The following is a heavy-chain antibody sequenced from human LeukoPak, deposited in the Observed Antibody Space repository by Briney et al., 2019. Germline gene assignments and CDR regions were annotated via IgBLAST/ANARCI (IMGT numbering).Heavy chain of an antibody. D-gene: IGHD6-19*01. J-gene: IGHJ4*02. CDR1: GYTFTNYD. CDR3: AISTGWYRFDY. V-gene: IGHV1-8*01. Sequence: EASVKVSFKASGYTFTNYDFNWVRQAPGQGLEWLGWMRPNTGDTHSALKFQGRVTMTRDTSITTAYMELSSLASDDTAVYFCAISTGWYRFDYWGQGTKVTVSS. CDR2: MRPNTGDT.